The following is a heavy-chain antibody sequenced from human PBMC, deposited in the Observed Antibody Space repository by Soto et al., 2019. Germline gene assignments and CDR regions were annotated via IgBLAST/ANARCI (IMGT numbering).Heavy chain of an antibody. CDR3: ARRRGFPYYYGMDV. Sequence: LQLQESGSGLVKPSQTLSLTCAVSGGSISSGGYSWSWIRQPPGKGLEWIGYISHSGSTYYNPSLKSRVTISVDRSKNKFSLKLSSVTAADTAVYYCARRRGFPYYYGMDVWGQGTTVTVSS. D-gene: IGHD5-12*01. V-gene: IGHV4-30-2*01. CDR1: GGSISSGGYS. CDR2: ISHSGST. J-gene: IGHJ6*02.